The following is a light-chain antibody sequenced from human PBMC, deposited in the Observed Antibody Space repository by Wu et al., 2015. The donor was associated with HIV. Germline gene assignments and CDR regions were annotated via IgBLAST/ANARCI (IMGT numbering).Light chain of an antibody. Sequence: EIELTQSPTTLSLSPGESATLSCRAGQSISNYLAWYQQKPGQAPRLLIYEVSNRAAGIPARSSGSGSGTDFTLTISSLEAEDFAVYYCQHRRNWPLTFGGGTKVEIK. CDR2: EVS. J-gene: IGKJ4*01. CDR3: QHRRNWPLT. V-gene: IGKV3-11*01. CDR1: QSISNY.